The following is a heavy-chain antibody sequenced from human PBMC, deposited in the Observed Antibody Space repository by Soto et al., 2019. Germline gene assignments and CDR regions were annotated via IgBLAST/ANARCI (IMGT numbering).Heavy chain of an antibody. V-gene: IGHV1-18*01. CDR1: GYTLTSYY. J-gene: IGHJ3*02. CDR3: ARGLDAFDI. CDR2: ISTYNGNT. Sequence: QVQLVQSGAELKKPGASVKVSCKASGYTLTSYYITWVRQAPGQGLEWMGWISTYNGNTKYTQKFQGRVTMTSDTSTNTAYMELRSLTSDDTAMYYFARGLDAFDIWGQGTMVTVSS.